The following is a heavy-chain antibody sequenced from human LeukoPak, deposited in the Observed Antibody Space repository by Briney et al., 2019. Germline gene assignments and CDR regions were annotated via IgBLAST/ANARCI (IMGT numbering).Heavy chain of an antibody. D-gene: IGHD6-19*01. Sequence: PGGSLRLSCAASGFTFSSYAMSWVRQAPGKGLEWVAVISYNGDTTYYGDSLKGRFTVSRDNSKNTLFLQMNSLRPEDTAVYYCAKEITMYTSAWYFESWGQGTLVTVSS. V-gene: IGHV3-30*18. J-gene: IGHJ4*02. CDR3: AKEITMYTSAWYFES. CDR1: GFTFSSYA. CDR2: ISYNGDTT.